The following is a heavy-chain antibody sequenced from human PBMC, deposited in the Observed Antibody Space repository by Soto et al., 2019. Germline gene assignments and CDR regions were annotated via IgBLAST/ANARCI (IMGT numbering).Heavy chain of an antibody. D-gene: IGHD1-26*01. Sequence: QVQLQESGPGLVKPSETLSLTCTVSGGSISSYYWSWIRQPPGKGLEWIGYIYYSGSTNYNPSLRSGVTISVHTSKNQFSLRLSSVTAADTAVYYCARRYGGNLDYWGQGTLVTVSS. V-gene: IGHV4-59*08. CDR2: IYYSGST. J-gene: IGHJ4*02. CDR3: ARRYGGNLDY. CDR1: GGSISSYY.